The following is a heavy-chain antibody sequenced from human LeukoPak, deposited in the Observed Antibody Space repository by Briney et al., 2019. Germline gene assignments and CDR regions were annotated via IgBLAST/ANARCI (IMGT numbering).Heavy chain of an antibody. CDR1: GYTFSTYD. V-gene: IGHV1-8*03. CDR3: ARAIPYQLLSDY. D-gene: IGHD2-2*01. CDR2: MNPNSGNT. Sequence: ASVKVSCKTSGYTFSTYDINWVRQAAGQGLEWMGWMNPNSGNTGFAQKFQGRATITRDTSITTAYLELSSLRSEDTAVYYCARAIPYQLLSDYWGQGTPVTVSS. J-gene: IGHJ4*02.